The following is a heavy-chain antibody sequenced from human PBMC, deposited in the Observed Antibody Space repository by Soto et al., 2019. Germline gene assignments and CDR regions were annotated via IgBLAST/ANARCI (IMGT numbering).Heavy chain of an antibody. Sequence: EVQLVESGGTLVQPGGSLRLSCAATGFTFTNSWMHWVRQAPGKGLVWVSRINGDGSNTFYADSVKGRLTISRDNAENTVYLQMNSLRAEDTAVYYCARGIQYRYGMDVWGQGTTVTVSS. V-gene: IGHV3-74*01. J-gene: IGHJ6*02. CDR2: INGDGSNT. D-gene: IGHD3-16*02. CDR1: GFTFTNSW. CDR3: ARGIQYRYGMDV.